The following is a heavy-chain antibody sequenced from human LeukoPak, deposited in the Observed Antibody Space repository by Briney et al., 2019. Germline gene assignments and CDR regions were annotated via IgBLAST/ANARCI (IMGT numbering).Heavy chain of an antibody. CDR2: IYTSGST. CDR3: ARGIVGATVPYYFDY. J-gene: IGHJ4*02. CDR1: GGSISSYY. Sequence: SETLSLTCTVSGGSISSYYWSWIRQPAGKGLEWIGRIYTSGSTNYNPSLKSRVTISVDKSKKQFSLKLSSVTAADTAVYYCARGIVGATVPYYFDYWGQGTLVTVSS. V-gene: IGHV4-4*07. D-gene: IGHD1-26*01.